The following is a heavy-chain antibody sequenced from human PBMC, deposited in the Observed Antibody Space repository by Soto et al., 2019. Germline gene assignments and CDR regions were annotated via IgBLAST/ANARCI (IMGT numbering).Heavy chain of an antibody. D-gene: IGHD4-4*01. V-gene: IGHV1-46*01. CDR1: AYTFTSYY. CDR2: INPSGGST. CDR3: ASGAKVTTRTFDY. J-gene: IGHJ4*02. Sequence: QVQLVQSGAEVKKPGASVKVSCKASAYTFTSYYMHWVRQAPGQGLDWMGMINPSGGSTSYAQKFQGRVTMTRDTSTSTVYMELSSLRSEDTAVYYCASGAKVTTRTFDYWGQGTLVTVSS.